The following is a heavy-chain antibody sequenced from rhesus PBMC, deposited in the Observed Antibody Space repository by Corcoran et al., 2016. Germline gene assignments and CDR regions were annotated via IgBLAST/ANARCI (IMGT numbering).Heavy chain of an antibody. J-gene: IGHJ4*01. CDR1: GYSISSGYG. V-gene: IGHV4-127*01. CDR2: IGGSSGST. CDR3: ARGVGYSYSFDY. Sequence: QVQLQESGPGLVKPSETLSLTCAVSGYSISSGYGWSWIRQPPGKGLEWIGYIGGSSGSTNYNPSLNSRVTISKDTSKNQCSLKLSSVTAADTAVYYCARGVGYSYSFDYWGQGVLVTVSS. D-gene: IGHD5-12*01.